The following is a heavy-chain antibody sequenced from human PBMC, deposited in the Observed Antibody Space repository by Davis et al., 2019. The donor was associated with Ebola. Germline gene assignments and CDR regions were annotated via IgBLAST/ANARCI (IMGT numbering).Heavy chain of an antibody. CDR2: TYYRSKWYN. D-gene: IGHD3-22*01. J-gene: IGHJ4*02. CDR3: ARDRLDYYDSSGYYRPLDY. V-gene: IGHV6-1*01. CDR1: GDSVSSNSAA. Sequence: SQTLSLTCAISGDSVSSNSAAWNWIRQSPSRGLEWLGRTYYRSKWYNDYAVSVKSRITINPDTSKNQFSLQLNSVTPEDTAVYYCARDRLDYYDSSGYYRPLDYWGQGTLVTVSS.